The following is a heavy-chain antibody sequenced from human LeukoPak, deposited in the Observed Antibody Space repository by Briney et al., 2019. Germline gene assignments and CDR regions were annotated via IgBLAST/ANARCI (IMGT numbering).Heavy chain of an antibody. D-gene: IGHD2-8*01. Sequence: GGSLRLSCAASGFIFRNYAMTWVRQAPGKGLEWVSAISGSGGGTYSADSVMGMFTRSRDNSKNTLYLQMNSLRAEDTAVYFCAKVGALDIVLASIAGAGNNWFDPWGQGTLVTVCS. CDR1: GFIFRNYA. CDR3: AKVGALDIVLASIAGAGNNWFDP. J-gene: IGHJ5*02. CDR2: ISGSGGGT. V-gene: IGHV3-23*01.